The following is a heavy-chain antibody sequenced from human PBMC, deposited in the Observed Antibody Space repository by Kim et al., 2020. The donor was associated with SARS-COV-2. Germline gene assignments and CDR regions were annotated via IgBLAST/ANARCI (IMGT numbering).Heavy chain of an antibody. Sequence: GGSLRLSCAASGFSFSTCSMTWVRQAPGKGLEWVSSISSVSSYINYADSVEGRFTISRDNAKNSLYLQMNNLRAEDTAVYYCARPISFRGGVVPATGDFLYFGRDVGGQGTTVTVSS. J-gene: IGHJ6*02. CDR1: GFSFSTCS. D-gene: IGHD2-2*01. CDR2: ISSVSSYI. CDR3: ARPISFRGGVVPATGDFLYFGRDV. V-gene: IGHV3-21*06.